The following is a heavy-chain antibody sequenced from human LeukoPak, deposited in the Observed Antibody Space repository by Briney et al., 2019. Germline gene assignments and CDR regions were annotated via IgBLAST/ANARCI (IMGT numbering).Heavy chain of an antibody. Sequence: ASVKVSCKVSGYSLTKLSMHWVRQAPGKGLEWMGGFDPEDVETFYAQNLQGRVTMTEDPSTSTAYMELRSLRSDDTAVYYCARDGGYYYGMDVWGQGTTVTVSS. V-gene: IGHV1-24*01. CDR3: ARDGGYYYGMDV. D-gene: IGHD2-15*01. CDR2: FDPEDVET. CDR1: GYSLTKLS. J-gene: IGHJ6*02.